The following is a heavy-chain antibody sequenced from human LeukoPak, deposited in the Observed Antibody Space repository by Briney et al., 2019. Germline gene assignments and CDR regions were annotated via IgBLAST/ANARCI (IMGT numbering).Heavy chain of an antibody. J-gene: IGHJ2*01. CDR1: GGSFSGYY. V-gene: IGHV4-34*01. D-gene: IGHD2-2*01. Sequence: SETLSLTCAVYGGSFSGYYWIWIRQPPGKGLEWIGEINPSGSTHYNPSLKSRVTISIDTSKNQFSLRLTSVTAADTAVYYCARAYHNWYFDLWGRGTLVAVSS. CDR2: INPSGST. CDR3: ARAYHNWYFDL.